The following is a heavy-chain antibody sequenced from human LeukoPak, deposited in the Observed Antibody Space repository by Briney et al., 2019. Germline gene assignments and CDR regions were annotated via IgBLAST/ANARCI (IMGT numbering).Heavy chain of an antibody. CDR2: IYYSGST. CDR3: ARTPVDGIGYFAFDV. D-gene: IGHD6-19*01. V-gene: IGHV4-30-4*02. CDR1: GGSISSVDYY. Sequence: SETLSLTSSVSGGSISSVDYYWSWIRQPPGKGLEWIGYIYYSGSTYYNPSLKSRVTISVDMSKNQFSLNLSSVSAADTAVYYCARTPVDGIGYFAFDVWGQGTMVTVSS. J-gene: IGHJ3*01.